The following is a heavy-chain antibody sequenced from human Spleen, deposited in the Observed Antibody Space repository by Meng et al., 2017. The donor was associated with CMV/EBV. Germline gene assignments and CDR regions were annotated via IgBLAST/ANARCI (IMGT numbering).Heavy chain of an antibody. CDR1: GGSFSGYY. D-gene: IGHD3-16*01. Sequence: SETLSLTCAVYGGSFSGYYWSWIRQPPGKGLEWIGYIYYSGSTNYSPSLMSRLTISVDTSKNQFSLKLRSVTAADTAVYYCARGARRGGMDVWGQGTTVTVSS. CDR3: ARGARRGGMDV. CDR2: IYYSGST. J-gene: IGHJ6*02. V-gene: IGHV4-59*01.